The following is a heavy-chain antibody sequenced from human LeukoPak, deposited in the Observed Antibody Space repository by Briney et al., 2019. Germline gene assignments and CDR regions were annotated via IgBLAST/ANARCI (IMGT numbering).Heavy chain of an antibody. V-gene: IGHV3-33*08. Sequence: QPGGSLRLSCAASGFTFSSYWMSWVRQAPGKGLEWVAVIWYDGSNKYYADSVKGRFTISRDNSKNTLYLQMNSLRAEDTAVYYCATHYDILTGYSANDYWGQGTLVTVSS. CDR1: GFTFSSYW. D-gene: IGHD3-9*01. J-gene: IGHJ4*02. CDR2: IWYDGSNK. CDR3: ATHYDILTGYSANDY.